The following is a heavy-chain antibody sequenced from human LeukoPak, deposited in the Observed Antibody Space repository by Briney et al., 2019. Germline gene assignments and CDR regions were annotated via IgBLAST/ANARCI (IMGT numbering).Heavy chain of an antibody. D-gene: IGHD5-18*01. CDR2: ISSSSGYI. V-gene: IGHV3-21*01. CDR1: GFTFSSYS. J-gene: IGHJ4*02. CDR3: ARVGYSYGYDY. Sequence: GGSLRLSCAASGFTFSSYSMNWVRQAPGKGLEWVSSISSSSGYIYYADSVKGRFTISRDNAKNSLYLQMNSLRAEDTAVYYCARVGYSYGYDYWGQGTLVTVSS.